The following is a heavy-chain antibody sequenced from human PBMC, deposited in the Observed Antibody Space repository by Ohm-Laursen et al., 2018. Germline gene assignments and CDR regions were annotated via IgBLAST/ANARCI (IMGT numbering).Heavy chain of an antibody. J-gene: IGHJ6*02. Sequence: SLRLSCAASGFTFDDYAMHWVRQAPGKGLEWVSGISWNNGYIGYADSVKGRFTISRDNARNTLYLQMNSLRAEDTAVYYCARVGRGYHNNYYYYGMDVWGQGTTVTVSS. D-gene: IGHD5-18*01. CDR1: GFTFDDYA. V-gene: IGHV3-9*01. CDR2: ISWNNGYI. CDR3: ARVGRGYHNNYYYYGMDV.